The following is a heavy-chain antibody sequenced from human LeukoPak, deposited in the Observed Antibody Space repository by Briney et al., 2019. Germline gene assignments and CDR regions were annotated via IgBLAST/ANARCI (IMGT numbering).Heavy chain of an antibody. D-gene: IGHD5-24*01. CDR1: GGTFSSYA. V-gene: IGHV1-69*01. CDR2: IIPIFGTA. CDR3: AIAPEVEMAAAVDY. J-gene: IGHJ4*02. Sequence: ASVTVSCTASGGTFSSYAISWVRQAPGQGLEWMGGIIPIFGTANYAQKFQGRVTITADESTSTAYMELSSLRSEDTAAYYCAIAPEVEMAAAVDYWGQGTLVTVSS.